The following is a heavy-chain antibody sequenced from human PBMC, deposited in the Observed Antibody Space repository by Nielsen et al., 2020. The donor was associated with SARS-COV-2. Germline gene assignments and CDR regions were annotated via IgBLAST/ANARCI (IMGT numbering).Heavy chain of an antibody. CDR2: ISYDGSNK. J-gene: IGHJ6*03. CDR1: GFTFSSYA. CDR3: AKNSSSMLYYYYYYYMDV. D-gene: IGHD6-13*01. Sequence: GESLKISCAASGFTFSSYAMHWVRQAPGKGLEWVAVISYDGSNKYYADSVKGRFTISRDNSKNTLYLQMNSLRAEDTAVYYCAKNSSSMLYYYYYYYMDVWGKGTTVTVSS. V-gene: IGHV3-30-3*02.